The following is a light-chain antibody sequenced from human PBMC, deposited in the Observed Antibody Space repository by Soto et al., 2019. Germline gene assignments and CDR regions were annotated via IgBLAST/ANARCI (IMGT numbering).Light chain of an antibody. J-gene: IGLJ3*02. V-gene: IGLV2-14*01. Sequence: QSALTQPASLSGSPGQSITISCTGTSSDIGAYDYVSWFQQHPGKAPKLMISEVNNRPSGVSNRFSGSKSGTSASLAISGLQSEDEADYYCAAWDDSLNGLVFGGGTKLTVL. CDR1: SSDIGAYDY. CDR2: EVN. CDR3: AAWDDSLNGLV.